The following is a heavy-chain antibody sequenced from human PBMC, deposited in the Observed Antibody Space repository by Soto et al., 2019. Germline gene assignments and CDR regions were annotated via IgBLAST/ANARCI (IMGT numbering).Heavy chain of an antibody. Sequence: SETLSLTCTVSGGSISNYYWSWIRHPPGKKLEWIGNIHYSGSTNYNPSLKSRVTISGDTSKNQFSLKLYSVTTADTAMYYCARLPWADYGGIFDPWGQGTPVTVSS. CDR2: IHYSGST. V-gene: IGHV4-59*01. CDR1: GGSISNYY. D-gene: IGHD4-17*01. J-gene: IGHJ5*02. CDR3: ARLPWADYGGIFDP.